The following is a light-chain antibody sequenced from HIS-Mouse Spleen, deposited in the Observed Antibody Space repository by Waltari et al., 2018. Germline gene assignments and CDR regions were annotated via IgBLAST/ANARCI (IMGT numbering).Light chain of an antibody. CDR1: SSDVGGYNY. V-gene: IGLV2-14*03. CDR2: DVS. Sequence: QSALTQPASVSGSPGQSITISCTGTSSDVGGYNYVSWYHKHPGKAPKLMIYDVSTRPSGVSNRCSGSKSGNTASLTISGLQAEDEADYYCSSYTSSSSYVFGTGTNVTVL. CDR3: SSYTSSSSYV. J-gene: IGLJ1*01.